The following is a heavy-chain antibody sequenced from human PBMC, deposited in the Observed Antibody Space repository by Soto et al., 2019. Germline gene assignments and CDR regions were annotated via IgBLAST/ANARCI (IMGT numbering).Heavy chain of an antibody. CDR3: AADRGYTYYYGMDV. V-gene: IGHV3-23*01. CDR2: ISGSGGST. J-gene: IGHJ6*02. Sequence: EVQLLESGGGLVQPGGSLRLSCAASGFTFSSYAMSWVRQAPGKGLEWVSAISGSGGSTYNADSVKGRSTISRDNSKNALYVQMSSLRAEETAVYYCAADRGYTYYYGMDVWGQGTTVTVSS. D-gene: IGHD3-22*01. CDR1: GFTFSSYA.